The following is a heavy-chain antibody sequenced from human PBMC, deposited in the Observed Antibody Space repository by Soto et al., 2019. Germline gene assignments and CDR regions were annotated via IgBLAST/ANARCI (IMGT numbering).Heavy chain of an antibody. CDR3: ARIRIAVAGTADWYFDL. V-gene: IGHV1-69*12. D-gene: IGHD6-19*01. J-gene: IGHJ2*01. CDR1: GGTFSSYA. Sequence: QVQLVQSGAEVKKPGSSVKVSCKASGGTFSSYAISWVRQAPGQGLEWMGGIIPIFGTANYAQKFQGRVTLSAADSPSTAGMELRSLRSEDTGVYCCARIRIAVAGTADWYFDLWGRGPLVTVSS. CDR2: IIPIFGTA.